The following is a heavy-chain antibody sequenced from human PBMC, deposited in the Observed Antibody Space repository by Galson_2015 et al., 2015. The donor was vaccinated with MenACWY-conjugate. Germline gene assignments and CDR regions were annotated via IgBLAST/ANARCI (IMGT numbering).Heavy chain of an antibody. Sequence: SLRLSCAASGFTFSSYWMSWVRQAPGKGLEWVANIKQDGSEKYYVDSVKGRFTISRDNAKNSLYLQMNSLRAEDTAVYYCARDNWPPPRVVPGDAFDIWGQGTMVTVSS. CDR3: ARDNWPPPRVVPGDAFDI. CDR2: IKQDGSEK. CDR1: GFTFSSYW. J-gene: IGHJ3*02. D-gene: IGHD2-15*01. V-gene: IGHV3-7*03.